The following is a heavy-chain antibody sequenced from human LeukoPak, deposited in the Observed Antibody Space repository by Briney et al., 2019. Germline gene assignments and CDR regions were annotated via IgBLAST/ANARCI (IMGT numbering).Heavy chain of an antibody. V-gene: IGHV3-21*01. D-gene: IGHD6-13*01. CDR3: ARDSQAVGTDFDY. CDR1: GFTFSNYN. J-gene: IGHJ4*02. CDR2: ISGSSSYI. Sequence: GGSLRLSCAASGFTFSNYNMNWVRQAPGKGLEWVSSISGSSSYITYADSVKGRFTISRDNAKNSLYLQMHSLRAEDAAVYYCARDSQAVGTDFDYWGQGTLVTVSS.